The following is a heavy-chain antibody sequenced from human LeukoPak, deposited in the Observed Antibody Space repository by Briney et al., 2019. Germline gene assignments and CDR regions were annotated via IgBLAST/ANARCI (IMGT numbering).Heavy chain of an antibody. Sequence: GGSLRLSCAASGLTFRNYWMHWVRQAPGQGLVWVSRINSDGSSTSYADSVQGRFTISRDNAKNTLYLQMNGLRAEDTAVYYCARPFSGYYYGSFDYWGQGIPVTVSS. J-gene: IGHJ4*02. CDR2: INSDGSST. V-gene: IGHV3-74*01. CDR1: GLTFRNYW. CDR3: ARPFSGYYYGSFDY. D-gene: IGHD5-18*01.